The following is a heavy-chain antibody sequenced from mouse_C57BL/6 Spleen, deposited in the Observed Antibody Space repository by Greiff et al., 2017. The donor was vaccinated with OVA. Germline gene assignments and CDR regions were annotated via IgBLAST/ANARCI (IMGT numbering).Heavy chain of an antibody. J-gene: IGHJ3*01. Sequence: VQRVESGAELVRPGASVTLSCKASGYTFTDYEMHWVKQTPVHGLEWIGAIDPETGGTAYNQKFKGKAILTADKSSSTAYMELRSLTSEDSAVYYCTNGFAYWGQGTLVTVSA. CDR1: GYTFTDYE. CDR2: IDPETGGT. V-gene: IGHV1-15*01. CDR3: TNGFAY.